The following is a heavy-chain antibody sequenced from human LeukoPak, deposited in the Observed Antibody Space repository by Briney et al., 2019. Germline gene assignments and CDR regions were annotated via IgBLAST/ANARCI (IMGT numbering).Heavy chain of an antibody. D-gene: IGHD5-12*01. Sequence: GGSLRLSCAASAFTFSDYAMSWVRQAPGKGLEWVSTIGGSGGSTYYADSVKGRFTISRDNPQNTLYLQMNSLRADETAVYYCAKDRGYDYGLGASDIWGQGTMVTVSS. J-gene: IGHJ3*02. V-gene: IGHV3-23*01. CDR3: AKDRGYDYGLGASDI. CDR1: AFTFSDYA. CDR2: IGGSGGST.